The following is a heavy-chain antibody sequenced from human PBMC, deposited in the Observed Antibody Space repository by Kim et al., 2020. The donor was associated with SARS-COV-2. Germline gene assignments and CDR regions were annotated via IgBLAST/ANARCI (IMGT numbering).Heavy chain of an antibody. V-gene: IGHV4-59*08. CDR1: GGSISSYS. CDR3: ARQDGSGGYYHQFDS. Sequence: SETLSLTCTVSGGSISSYSWSRIRQPPGKGLEWIGYIYYSESTNYNPSPKSRVTISVDTTKNQFSLKLHSVIAADTAAEYCARQDGSGGYYHQFDSWCQG. D-gene: IGHD3-10*01. CDR2: IYYSEST. J-gene: IGHJ5*02.